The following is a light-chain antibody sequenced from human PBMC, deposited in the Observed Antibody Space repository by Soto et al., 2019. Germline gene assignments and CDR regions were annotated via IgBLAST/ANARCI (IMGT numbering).Light chain of an antibody. J-gene: IGKJ1*01. Sequence: AIQMTQSPSSLSASVGDRVTITCRASQDIRSELGWYQQRPGKAPNLLIYATSSLKSGVPSRFSGSGSGTEFTPTISSLQPEDFATYYCLQDNTFPWTFGQGTKVEVK. V-gene: IGKV1-6*01. CDR1: QDIRSE. CDR2: ATS. CDR3: LQDNTFPWT.